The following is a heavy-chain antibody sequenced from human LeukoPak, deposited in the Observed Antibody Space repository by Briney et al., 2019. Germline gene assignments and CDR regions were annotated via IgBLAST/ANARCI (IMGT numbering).Heavy chain of an antibody. CDR2: ISGSGTDI. J-gene: IGHJ4*02. Sequence: GGSLRLSCEASGFTFSDPYMSWIRQAPGKGLECLSYISGSGTDINYADSVRGRFTISRDNAKNLLYLQMNNLRLEDTAVYYCARTARHLDYWGQGTLVTVSS. D-gene: IGHD5-18*01. V-gene: IGHV3-11*04. CDR1: GFTFSDPY. CDR3: ARTARHLDY.